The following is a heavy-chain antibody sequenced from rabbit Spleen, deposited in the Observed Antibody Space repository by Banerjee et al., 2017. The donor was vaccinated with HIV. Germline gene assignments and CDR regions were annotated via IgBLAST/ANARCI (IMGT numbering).Heavy chain of an antibody. Sequence: QSLEESGGRLVTPGTPLTLTCTVPGFSLGHYAMTWVRQAPGRGLEWVGVVGSSDGSADYANWAKGRFTFSKTSSTTVTLQVTSLTAADTATYFCARDLTGVIGWNFGWWGPGTLVTVS. J-gene: IGHJ4*01. CDR1: GFSLGHYA. CDR3: ARDLTGVIGWNFGW. D-gene: IGHD1-1*01. CDR2: VGSSDGSA. V-gene: IGHV1S69*01.